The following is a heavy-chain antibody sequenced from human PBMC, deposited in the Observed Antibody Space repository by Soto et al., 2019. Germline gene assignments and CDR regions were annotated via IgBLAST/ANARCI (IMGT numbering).Heavy chain of an antibody. CDR1: GFTFSGYY. CDR2: ISYDGSTE. V-gene: IGHV3-30*18. CDR3: TKDDGYNDSTYYHYFGMDV. J-gene: IGHJ6*02. D-gene: IGHD5-12*01. Sequence: GGSLRLSCAASGFTFSGYYMHWVRQAPGKGLEWVAVISYDGSTEYYADSVKGRFTISRDKSANRLFLQMNSLRPEDTAVYYCTKDDGYNDSTYYHYFGMDVWGQGTTVTVSS.